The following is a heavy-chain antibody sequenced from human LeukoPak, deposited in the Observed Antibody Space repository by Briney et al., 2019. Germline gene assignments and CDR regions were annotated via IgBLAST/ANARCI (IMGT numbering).Heavy chain of an antibody. CDR2: ISAYNGNT. Sequence: ASVKVSCKASGYTFISYGISWVRQAPGQGLEWMGWISAYNGNTNYAQKLQGRVTVTTDTSTSTAYMELRSLRSDDTAVYYCARDMVVAATTEGYGMDVWGKGTTVTVFS. J-gene: IGHJ6*04. D-gene: IGHD2-15*01. CDR3: ARDMVVAATTEGYGMDV. V-gene: IGHV1-18*04. CDR1: GYTFISYG.